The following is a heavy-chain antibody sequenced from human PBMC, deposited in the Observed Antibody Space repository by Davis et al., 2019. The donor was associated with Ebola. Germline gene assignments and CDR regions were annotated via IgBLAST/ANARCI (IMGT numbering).Heavy chain of an antibody. CDR2: IYYSGIT. V-gene: IGHV4-39*01. CDR1: GGSTISSSSY. D-gene: IGHD3-3*01. J-gene: IGHJ5*02. Sequence: SETLSLTCTVSGGSTISSSSYWGWTRQPPRKGLEWIGSIYYSGITYYNPSLKSRVTISVDTSKNQFSLKLRSVTAADTAVYYCARQGWSGYSLRHWLDPWGQGTLVTVSS. CDR3: ARQGWSGYSLRHWLDP.